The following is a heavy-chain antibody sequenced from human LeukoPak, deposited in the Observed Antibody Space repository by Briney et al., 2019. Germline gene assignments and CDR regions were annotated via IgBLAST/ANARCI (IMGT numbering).Heavy chain of an antibody. CDR2: IYYSGST. J-gene: IGHJ5*02. V-gene: IGHV4-39*07. CDR3: AGSQAGIAAAGTWLDP. CDR1: GGSISSSSYY. Sequence: SETLSLTCTVSGGSISSSSYYWGWIRQPPGKGLEWIGSIYYSGSTYYNPSLKSRVTISVDTSKNQFSLKLSSVTAADTAVYYCAGSQAGIAAAGTWLDPWGQGTLVTVSS. D-gene: IGHD6-13*01.